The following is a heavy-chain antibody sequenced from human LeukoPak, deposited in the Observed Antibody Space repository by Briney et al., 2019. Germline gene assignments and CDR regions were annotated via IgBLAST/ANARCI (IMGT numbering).Heavy chain of an antibody. Sequence: TGGSLRLSCAASGFTFSDYYMSWIRQAPGKGLEWVSYISSSGSTIYYADSVKGRFTISRDNAKNSLYLQMNSLRAEDTTVYYCARDKVRGMPTKFDYWGQGTLVTVSS. D-gene: IGHD3-10*01. V-gene: IGHV3-11*01. CDR1: GFTFSDYY. CDR2: ISSSGSTI. J-gene: IGHJ4*02. CDR3: ARDKVRGMPTKFDY.